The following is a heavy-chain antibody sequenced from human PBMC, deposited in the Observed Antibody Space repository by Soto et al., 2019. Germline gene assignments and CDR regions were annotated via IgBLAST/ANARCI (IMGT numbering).Heavy chain of an antibody. CDR2: IYYSGST. CDR1: GGSISSYY. D-gene: IGHD6-19*01. V-gene: IGHV4-59*01. CDR3: ARRAWGSSGWYAFDI. Sequence: QVQLQESGPGLVKPSETLSLTCTVSGGSISSYYWSWIRQPPGKGLEWIGYIYYSGSTNYNPSLKSRVTISVDTSKNQFSLKLSSVTAADTAVDYCARRAWGSSGWYAFDIWGQGTMVTVSS. J-gene: IGHJ3*02.